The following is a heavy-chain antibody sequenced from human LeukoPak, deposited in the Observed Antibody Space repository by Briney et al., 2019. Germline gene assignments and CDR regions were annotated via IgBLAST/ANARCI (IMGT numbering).Heavy chain of an antibody. Sequence: GGSLRLSCAASGFTFSSYSMNWVRQAPGKGLEWVSAISGSGGSTYYADSVKGRFTISRDNSKNTLYLQMNSLRAEDTAVYYCAKGLVQLLLYFDYWGQGTLVTVSS. CDR1: GFTFSSYS. CDR3: AKGLVQLLLYFDY. J-gene: IGHJ4*02. CDR2: ISGSGGST. D-gene: IGHD2-2*01. V-gene: IGHV3-23*01.